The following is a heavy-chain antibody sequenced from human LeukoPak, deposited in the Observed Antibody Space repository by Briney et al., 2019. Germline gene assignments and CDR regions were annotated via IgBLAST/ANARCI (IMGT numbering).Heavy chain of an antibody. J-gene: IGHJ4*02. Sequence: GGSLRLSCAASGFTFSSYSMNWVRQAPGKGLEWVSSISSSSSYIYYADSVKGRFTISRDNSKNTLYLQMNSLRAEDTAVYYCAKDRFTMIVVVILDYWGQGTLVTVSS. CDR1: GFTFSSYS. CDR2: ISSSSSYI. CDR3: AKDRFTMIVVVILDY. V-gene: IGHV3-21*04. D-gene: IGHD3-22*01.